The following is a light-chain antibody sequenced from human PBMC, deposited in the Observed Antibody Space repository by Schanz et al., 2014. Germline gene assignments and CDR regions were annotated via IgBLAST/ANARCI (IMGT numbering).Light chain of an antibody. Sequence: EIVLTQSPGTLSLSPGERATLSCRASQSVSASYLAWYQQKAGQAPRLLIYGASSRATGIPARFSGSGSGTDFTLTISSLEPEDFAVYYCQQRDSWPSRRVTFGGGTKVEIK. CDR1: QSVSASY. CDR3: QQRDSWPSRRVT. CDR2: GAS. V-gene: IGKV3-20*01. J-gene: IGKJ4*01.